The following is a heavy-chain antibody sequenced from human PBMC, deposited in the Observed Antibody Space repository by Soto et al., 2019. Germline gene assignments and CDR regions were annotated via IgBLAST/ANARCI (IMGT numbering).Heavy chain of an antibody. Sequence: GASVKVSCKASGYTFTSYAMHWVRQAPGQRLEWMGWINAGNGNTKYSQKFQGRVTITRDTSASTAYMELSSLRSEDTAVYYCARRYCSGGSCHTFDYWGQGTLVTVSS. CDR1: GYTFTSYA. CDR3: ARRYCSGGSCHTFDY. V-gene: IGHV1-3*01. D-gene: IGHD2-15*01. CDR2: INAGNGNT. J-gene: IGHJ4*02.